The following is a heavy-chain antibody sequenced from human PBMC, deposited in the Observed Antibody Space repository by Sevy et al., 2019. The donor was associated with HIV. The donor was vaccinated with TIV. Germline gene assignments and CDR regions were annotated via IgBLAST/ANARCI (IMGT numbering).Heavy chain of an antibody. CDR2: IYYSGRT. CDR1: GGSISSGGYY. CDR3: ARGYVRGGYYFDY. J-gene: IGHJ4*02. V-gene: IGHV4-31*03. Sequence: SETLSLTCTVSGGSISSGGYYWSWIRQHPGKGLEWIGYIYYSGRTYYNPSLKGRVTISVDTSKNQFSLKLSSVTAADTAVYYCARGYVRGGYYFDYWGQGTLVTVSS. D-gene: IGHD3-10*01.